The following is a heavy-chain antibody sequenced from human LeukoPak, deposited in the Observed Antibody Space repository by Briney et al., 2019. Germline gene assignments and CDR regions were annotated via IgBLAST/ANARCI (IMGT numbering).Heavy chain of an antibody. Sequence: SETLSLTCTVSGGSISSGGYYWSWIRQHPGKGLEWIGYIYYSGSTYYNPSLKSRVTISVDTSKNQFSLKLSSVTAADTAVYYWGRGAPPLWFGGLGGNWSAPGAKEPLVPVPS. CDR3: GRGAPPLWFGGLGGNWSAP. J-gene: IGHJ5*02. D-gene: IGHD3-10*01. CDR2: IYYSGST. CDR1: GGSISSGGYY. V-gene: IGHV4-31*03.